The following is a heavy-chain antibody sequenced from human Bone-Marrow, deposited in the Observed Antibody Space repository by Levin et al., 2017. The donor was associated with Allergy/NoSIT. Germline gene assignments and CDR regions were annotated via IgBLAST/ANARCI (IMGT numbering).Heavy chain of an antibody. V-gene: IGHV3-30-3*01. CDR1: GFTFSTYG. D-gene: IGHD6-6*01. J-gene: IGHJ4*02. CDR3: ARDPEYLNYFDY. Sequence: GESLKISCAASGFTFSTYGMHWVRQAPGKGLEWVALISYDGSNKYYADSMKGRFTISRDNSKNTLYLQMNSLRPEDTAVYYCARDPEYLNYFDYWGQGTLVTVSS. CDR2: ISYDGSNK.